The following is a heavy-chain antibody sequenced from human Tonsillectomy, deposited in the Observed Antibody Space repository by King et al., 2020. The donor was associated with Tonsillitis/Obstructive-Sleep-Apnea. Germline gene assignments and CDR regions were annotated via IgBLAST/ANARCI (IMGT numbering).Heavy chain of an antibody. CDR1: GGTFSNYT. CDR2: IIPIFGTA. D-gene: IGHD3-9*01. CDR3: ARDSGRDYDIFRGLDV. J-gene: IGHJ6*04. V-gene: IGHV1-69*12. Sequence: QLVQSGAEVKKPGSSVKVSCKASGGTFSNYTISCVRQAPGQGLEWMGGIIPIFGTANYAQKFQGRVTITADESTSTAYMELSSLRSEDTAVYYCARDSGRDYDIFRGLDVWGKGTTVTVSS.